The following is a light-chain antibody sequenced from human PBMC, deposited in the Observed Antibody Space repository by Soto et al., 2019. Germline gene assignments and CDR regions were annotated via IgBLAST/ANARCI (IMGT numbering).Light chain of an antibody. V-gene: IGKV1D-12*01. CDR1: QDISRW. J-gene: IGKJ5*01. Sequence: DIQMTQSPSSMSASVGDTVTITCRASQDISRWLAWYQLKPGQAPKFLIYAASNLQNGDPSRFSGSGSATDFTLTITNLQPEDFATYYCQQGNNFPVNFGQGTRLENK. CDR2: AAS. CDR3: QQGNNFPVN.